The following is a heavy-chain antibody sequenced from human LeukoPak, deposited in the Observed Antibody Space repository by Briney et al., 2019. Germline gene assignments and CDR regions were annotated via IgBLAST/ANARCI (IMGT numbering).Heavy chain of an antibody. CDR2: ISGGGDIT. CDR1: GFNFANHA. Sequence: GGSLRLSCAASGFNFANHAMSWVRQTPGKGLEWVSAISGGGDITYYAASVTGRFTISRDNSKDTLVLQMHSLRPGDTAVYYCVREDTPATANYWGQGTLVTISS. V-gene: IGHV3-23*01. J-gene: IGHJ4*02. D-gene: IGHD2-21*02. CDR3: VREDTPATANY.